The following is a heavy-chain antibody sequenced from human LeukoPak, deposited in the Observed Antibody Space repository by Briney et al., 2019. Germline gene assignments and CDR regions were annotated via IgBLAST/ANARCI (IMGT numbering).Heavy chain of an antibody. CDR3: ASITMVRGVNKGFDP. J-gene: IGHJ5*02. CDR1: GFTFSSYS. V-gene: IGHV3-21*01. Sequence: GGSLRLSCADSGFTFSSYSMNWVRQAPGKGLEWVSSISSSSSYIYYADSVKGRFTISRDNAKNSLYLQMNSLRAEDTAVYYCASITMVRGVNKGFDPWGQGTLVTVSS. CDR2: ISSSSSYI. D-gene: IGHD3-10*01.